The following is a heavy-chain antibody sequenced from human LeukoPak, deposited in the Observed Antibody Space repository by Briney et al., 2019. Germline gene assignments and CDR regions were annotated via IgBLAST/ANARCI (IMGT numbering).Heavy chain of an antibody. Sequence: PGGSLRLSCAASGFTFSNYTMNWVRQAPGKGLEWVSSISSSSTYIYYADSVKGRFTISRDNSKNTLYLQMNSLRAEDTAVYYCAKDYYGSGSYPYYFDYWGQGTLVTVSS. CDR2: ISSSSTYI. J-gene: IGHJ4*02. D-gene: IGHD3-10*01. CDR3: AKDYYGSGSYPYYFDY. CDR1: GFTFSNYT. V-gene: IGHV3-21*04.